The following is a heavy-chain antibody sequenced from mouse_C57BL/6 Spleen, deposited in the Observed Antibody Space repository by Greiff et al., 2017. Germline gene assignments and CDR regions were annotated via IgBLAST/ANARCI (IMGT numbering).Heavy chain of an antibody. J-gene: IGHJ2*01. CDR3: ARRDYSNCFDY. Sequence: QVQLQQSGAELVMPGASVKLSCKASGYTFTSYWMHWVKQRPGQGLEWIGEIDPSDSYTNYNQKFKGKSTLTVDKSSSTAYMQLSSLTSEDSAVYYCARRDYSNCFDYWGQGTTLTVSS. D-gene: IGHD2-5*01. CDR2: IDPSDSYT. V-gene: IGHV1-69*01. CDR1: GYTFTSYW.